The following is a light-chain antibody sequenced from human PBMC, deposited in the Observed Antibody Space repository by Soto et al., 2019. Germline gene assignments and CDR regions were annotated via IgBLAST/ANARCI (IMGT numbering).Light chain of an antibody. V-gene: IGLV7-43*01. J-gene: IGLJ3*02. CDR3: LLYYGGAHLV. CDR1: TGAVTSGNY. CDR2: TTN. Sequence: QAVVTQEPSLTVSPGGTVTLTCASSTGAVTSGNYASWFQQFPGHPPRTLIYTTNNRHSWTPARFSGSLLGGRAALTLSGAQPEDEADYYCLLYYGGAHLVFGGGTKLTVL.